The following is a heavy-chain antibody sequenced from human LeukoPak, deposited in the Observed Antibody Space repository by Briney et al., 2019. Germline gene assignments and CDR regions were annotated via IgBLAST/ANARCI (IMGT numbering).Heavy chain of an antibody. CDR1: GGSFSGYY. J-gene: IGHJ5*02. D-gene: IGHD3-3*01. CDR2: INHSGST. V-gene: IGHV4-34*01. CDR3: ARGAFITIFGVVILKPNWFDP. Sequence: PSETLSLTCAVYGGSFSGYYWSWIRQPPGKGLEWIGEINHSGSTNYNPSLKSRVTISVDTSKNQFSLKLSSVTAADTAVYCCARGAFITIFGVVILKPNWFDPWGQGTLVTVSS.